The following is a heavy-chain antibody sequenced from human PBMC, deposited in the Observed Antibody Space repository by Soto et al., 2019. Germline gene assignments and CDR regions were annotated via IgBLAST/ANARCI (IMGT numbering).Heavy chain of an antibody. CDR2: IYHSGNT. J-gene: IGHJ3*02. V-gene: IGHV4-4*02. Sequence: PSETLSLTCAVSGDSISSSNWWTWVRQPPGKGLEWIGEIYHSGNTNYNPSLRSRVTISVDKSKNQFSLKLNFVTAADTAVYYCAREGGGSYGAFDIWGQGTMVTVSS. D-gene: IGHD1-26*01. CDR1: GDSISSSNW. CDR3: AREGGGSYGAFDI.